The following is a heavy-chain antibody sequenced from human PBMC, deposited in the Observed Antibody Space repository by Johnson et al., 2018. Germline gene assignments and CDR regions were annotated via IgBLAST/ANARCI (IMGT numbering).Heavy chain of an antibody. CDR2: ISGSGGRP. CDR1: GFTFSSYA. J-gene: IGHJ3*02. V-gene: IGHV3-23*04. Sequence: VQLVESGGGLVQPGGSLRLSCAASGFTFSSYAMSWVRQTPGKGLEWVSAISGSGGRPYYADSVKGRFIISRDNSKNTLYLKMNSRRGEDTAVYFCAKESITRGGWLPKMEHAFDSWGKGPMVTVSS. CDR3: AKESITRGGWLPKMEHAFDS. D-gene: IGHD5-24*01.